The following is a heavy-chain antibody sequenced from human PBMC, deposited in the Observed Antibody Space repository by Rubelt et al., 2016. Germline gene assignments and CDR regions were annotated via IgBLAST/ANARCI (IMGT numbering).Heavy chain of an antibody. CDR3: ARSPRYDFEDNWFDP. J-gene: IGHJ5*02. Sequence: QVQLLQPGAEVKKPGASVKVSCKASGYTFTGYYMHWVRQAPGQGLEWMGIINPSGGSTSYAQKFQGRVTMTRDTSTSTVYMELSSLRSEDTAVYYCARSPRYDFEDNWFDPWGQGTLVTVSS. CDR2: INPSGGST. D-gene: IGHD3-3*01. CDR1: GYTFTGYY. V-gene: IGHV1-46*01.